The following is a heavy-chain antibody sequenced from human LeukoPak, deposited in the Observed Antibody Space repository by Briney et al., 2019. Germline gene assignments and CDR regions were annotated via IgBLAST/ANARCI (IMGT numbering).Heavy chain of an antibody. V-gene: IGHV6-1*01. J-gene: IGHJ4*02. Sequence: SQTLSLTCALSGDSVSSNSAAWNWLRQSPSRGLEWLGRTYYRSKWYDDYAVSVKSRITIDADTSKNQFSLQLISLTPEDTAVYYCTRERVAGSFDYWGQGTLVTVSS. CDR2: TYYRSKWYD. CDR1: GDSVSSNSAA. CDR3: TRERVAGSFDY. D-gene: IGHD3-3*01.